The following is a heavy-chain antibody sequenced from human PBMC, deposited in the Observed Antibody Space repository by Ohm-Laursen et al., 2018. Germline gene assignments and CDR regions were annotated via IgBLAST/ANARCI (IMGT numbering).Heavy chain of an antibody. J-gene: IGHJ4*02. CDR1: GFTFSNYG. V-gene: IGHV3-23*01. CDR3: ANHRSATWVHKRFDY. Sequence: SLRLSCTASGFTFSNYGMNWVRQAPGKGLEWVSSISDSGGDTYYADSVKGRFTISRDNSKNTLYLQMNSLRADGAAVYYCANHRSATWVHKRFDYWGQGTLVTVSS. CDR2: ISDSGGDT. D-gene: IGHD5-24*01.